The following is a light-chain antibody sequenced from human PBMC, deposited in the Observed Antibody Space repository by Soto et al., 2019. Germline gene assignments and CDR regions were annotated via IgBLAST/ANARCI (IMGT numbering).Light chain of an antibody. Sequence: EIVLTQSPDTLSLSPGEGATLSCRASESIDSMDLASYQQRPGQAPRLLIYVASSRAPGIPGRFSGSGSGTHFTLTITRLEPEDFAVYYCQHYGTSLWTFGQGTTVETK. CDR1: ESIDSMD. CDR3: QHYGTSLWT. J-gene: IGKJ1*01. CDR2: VAS. V-gene: IGKV3-20*01.